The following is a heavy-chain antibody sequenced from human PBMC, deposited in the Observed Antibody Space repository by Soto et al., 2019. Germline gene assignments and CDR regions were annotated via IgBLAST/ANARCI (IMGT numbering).Heavy chain of an antibody. CDR2: IIPILGIA. Sequence: SVKVSCKASGGTFSSYTISWVRQAPGQGLEWMGRIIPILGIANYAQKFQGRVTITADKSTSTAYMELSSLRSEDTAVYYCARSLYCSSTSCWGFDPWGQGTLVTVSS. J-gene: IGHJ5*02. V-gene: IGHV1-69*02. CDR3: ARSLYCSSTSCWGFDP. D-gene: IGHD2-2*01. CDR1: GGTFSSYT.